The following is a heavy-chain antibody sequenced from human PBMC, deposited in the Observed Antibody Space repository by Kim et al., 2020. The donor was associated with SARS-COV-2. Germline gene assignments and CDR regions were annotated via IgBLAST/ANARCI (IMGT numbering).Heavy chain of an antibody. CDR2: IIGGNGNT. D-gene: IGHD2-15*01. Sequence: ASVKVSCKASGYTFSNYAIHWVRQAPGQRLECMGWIIGGNGNTYYSPKFQGRVTFTRDTSATTAYMELSSLRSEDTAVYYCARGGGPGLGYGGQGTLVTVLS. J-gene: IGHJ4*02. CDR1: GYTFSNYA. CDR3: ARGGGPGLGY. V-gene: IGHV1-3*01.